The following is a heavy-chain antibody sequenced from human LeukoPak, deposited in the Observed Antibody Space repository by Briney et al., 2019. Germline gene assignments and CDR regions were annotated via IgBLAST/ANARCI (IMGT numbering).Heavy chain of an antibody. Sequence: ASVKVSCKVSGYTLTELSMHWVRQAPGKGLEWMGGFDPEDGETIYAQKFQGRVTMTEDTSTDTAYMELSSLRSEDTAVYYCATGGSITMVRGDDYYYMDVWGKGTTVTVSS. CDR1: GYTLTELS. D-gene: IGHD3-10*01. V-gene: IGHV1-24*01. CDR2: FDPEDGET. CDR3: ATGGSITMVRGDDYYYMDV. J-gene: IGHJ6*03.